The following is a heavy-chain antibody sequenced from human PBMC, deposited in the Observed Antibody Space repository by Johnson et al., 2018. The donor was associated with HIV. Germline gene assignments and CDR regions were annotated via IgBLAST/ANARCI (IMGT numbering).Heavy chain of an antibody. V-gene: IGHV3-11*01. CDR3: AILPDYYDSSGYYHDDAFDI. CDR2: ISSSGGST. J-gene: IGHJ3*02. D-gene: IGHD3-22*01. Sequence: QVQLVESGGGLVKPGGSLRLSCAASGITFSDYYMSWIRQAPGKGLEWVSYISSSGGSTYYADSVKGRFTISRDNSKNTLYLQMNSLRAEDTAVYYCAILPDYYDSSGYYHDDAFDIWGQGTKITVSS. CDR1: GITFSDYY.